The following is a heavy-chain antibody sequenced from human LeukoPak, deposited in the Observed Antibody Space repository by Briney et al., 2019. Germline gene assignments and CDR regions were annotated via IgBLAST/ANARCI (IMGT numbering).Heavy chain of an antibody. CDR2: IGIAGDT. V-gene: IGHV3-13*01. Sequence: GGSLRLSCAASGFTFSSYDMHWVRQATGKGLEWVSAIGIAGDTYYPASVKGRFTISRENAKNSLYLQMNSLRAGDTAVYYCARGRPQWELLLFPDGSFDYWGQGTLVTVSS. CDR1: GFTFSSYD. J-gene: IGHJ4*02. D-gene: IGHD1-26*01. CDR3: ARGRPQWELLLFPDGSFDY.